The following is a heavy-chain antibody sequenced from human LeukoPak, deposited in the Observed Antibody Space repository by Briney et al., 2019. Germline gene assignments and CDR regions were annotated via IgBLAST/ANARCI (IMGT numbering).Heavy chain of an antibody. CDR2: IRSKAYGGTT. CDR1: GFTFGDYA. V-gene: IGHV3-49*04. J-gene: IGHJ4*02. CDR3: TRQYCSSTSCYMYYFDY. D-gene: IGHD2-2*02. Sequence: GGSLRLSCTASGFTFGDYAMSWVRQAPGKGLEWVGFIRSKAYGGTTEYAASVKGRFTISRDDSKSIDYLQMNSLKTEDTAVYYCTRQYCSSTSCYMYYFDYWGQGTLVTVSS.